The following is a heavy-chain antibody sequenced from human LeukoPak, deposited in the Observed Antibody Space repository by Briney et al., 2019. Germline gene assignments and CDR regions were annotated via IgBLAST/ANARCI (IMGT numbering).Heavy chain of an antibody. CDR3: ARHYGSGAFGP. V-gene: IGHV4-59*08. D-gene: IGHD3-10*01. CDR2: IYYSGST. Sequence: TSETLSLTCTVSGGSTSSYYWSWIRQPPGKGLEWIGYIYYSGSTNYNPSLKSRVTISVDTSKNQFSLKLSSVTAADTAVYYCARHYGSGAFGPWGQGTLVTVSS. CDR1: GGSTSSYY. J-gene: IGHJ5*02.